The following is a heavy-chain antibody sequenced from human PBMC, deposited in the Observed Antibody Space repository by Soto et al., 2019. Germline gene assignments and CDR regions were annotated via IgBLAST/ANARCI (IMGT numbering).Heavy chain of an antibody. Sequence: GGSLRLSCAASGFTFSSYAMSWVRQAPGKGLEWVSAISGSGGSTYYADSVKGRFTISRDNSKNTLYLQMNSLRAEDTAVYYCAKSPPGWDFYSGSSGYYYYFDYWGQGTLVTVSS. J-gene: IGHJ4*01. D-gene: IGHD3-22*01. V-gene: IGHV3-23*01. CDR2: ISGSGGST. CDR1: GFTFSSYA. CDR3: AKSPPGWDFYSGSSGYYYYFDY.